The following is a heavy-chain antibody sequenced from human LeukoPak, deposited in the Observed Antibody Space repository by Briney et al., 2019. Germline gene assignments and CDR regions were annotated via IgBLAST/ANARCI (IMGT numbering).Heavy chain of an antibody. D-gene: IGHD6-19*01. V-gene: IGHV4-39*01. J-gene: IGHJ4*02. CDR2: IYYSGST. Sequence: SETLSLTCAVYGGSFSGYYWGWIRQPPGKGLEWIGSIYYSGSTYYNPSLKSRLTKSVDTSKNQFSLNLSSVTAADMAVYYCARHKIAVAYPGPANYWGQGTLVSVSS. CDR3: ARHKIAVAYPGPANY. CDR1: GGSFSGYY.